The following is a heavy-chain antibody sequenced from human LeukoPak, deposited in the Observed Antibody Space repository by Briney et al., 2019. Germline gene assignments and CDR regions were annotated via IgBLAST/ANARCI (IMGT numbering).Heavy chain of an antibody. Sequence: PGGSLRLSCAASGFTFSSYWMHWVRHAPGKGLVGVSRINSDGSSTSYADSVKGRFTISRDNAKNKLYLQMNSLRAEDTAVYYCARDMDSSGCFDYWGQGTLVTVSS. J-gene: IGHJ4*02. D-gene: IGHD6-19*01. CDR1: GFTFSSYW. CDR3: ARDMDSSGCFDY. CDR2: INSDGSST. V-gene: IGHV3-74*01.